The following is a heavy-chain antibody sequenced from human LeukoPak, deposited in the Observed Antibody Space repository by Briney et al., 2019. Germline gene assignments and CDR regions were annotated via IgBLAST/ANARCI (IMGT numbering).Heavy chain of an antibody. Sequence: SETLSLTCAVYGGSFSGYYWNWIRQPPGKGLEWIGEINHSGSTNYNPSLKSRVTISVDTSKNQFSLKLSSVTAADTAVYYCARDYYGSGSYWAEGTLVTVSS. D-gene: IGHD3-10*01. J-gene: IGHJ4*02. CDR2: INHSGST. CDR3: ARDYYGSGSY. CDR1: GGSFSGYY. V-gene: IGHV4-34*01.